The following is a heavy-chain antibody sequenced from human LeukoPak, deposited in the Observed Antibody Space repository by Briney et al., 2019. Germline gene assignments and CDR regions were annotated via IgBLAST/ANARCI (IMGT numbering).Heavy chain of an antibody. Sequence: GSLRLSCAASGFTFSSYSMNWVRQAPGKGLEWVSSIRSSSSYIYYADSVKGRFTISRDNAKNSLYLQMNSLRAEDTAVYYCAREVVVDVWGQGTTVTVSS. CDR3: AREVVVDV. D-gene: IGHD6-6*01. V-gene: IGHV3-21*01. J-gene: IGHJ6*02. CDR1: GFTFSSYS. CDR2: IRSSSSYI.